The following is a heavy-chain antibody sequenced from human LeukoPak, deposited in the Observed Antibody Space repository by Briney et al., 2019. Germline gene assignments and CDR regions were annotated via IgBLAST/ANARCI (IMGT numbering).Heavy chain of an antibody. CDR3: ARSFGYSGGYFDY. J-gene: IGHJ4*02. CDR2: ISSSGSTI. D-gene: IGHD5-24*01. V-gene: IGHV3-48*04. Sequence: PGGSLRLSCAASGFTFSSYGMHWVRQAPGKGLEWVSYISSSGSTIYYADSVKGRFTISRDNAKNSLYLQMNSLRAEDTAVYYCARSFGYSGGYFDYWGQGTLVTVSS. CDR1: GFTFSSYG.